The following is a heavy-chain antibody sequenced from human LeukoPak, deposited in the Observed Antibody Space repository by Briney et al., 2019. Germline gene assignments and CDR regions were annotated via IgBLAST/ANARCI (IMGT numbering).Heavy chain of an antibody. CDR2: IYYSGST. J-gene: IGHJ4*02. CDR3: ARTIFGVVIR. D-gene: IGHD3-3*01. Sequence: SETLSLTCTVSGGSISSSSYYWGWIRQPPGKGLEWIGSIYYSGSTYYNPSLKSRVTISVDTSKNQFSLKLSSVTAADTAVYYCARTIFGVVIRWGQGTLVTVSS. V-gene: IGHV4-39*01. CDR1: GGSISSSSYY.